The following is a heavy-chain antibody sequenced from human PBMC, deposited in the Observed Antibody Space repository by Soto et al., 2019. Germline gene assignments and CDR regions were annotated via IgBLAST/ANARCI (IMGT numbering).Heavy chain of an antibody. CDR1: GFIFSNYW. CDR2: IDHDGPT. Sequence: EVQLVESGGGLVQPGGSLRLSCAGSGFIFSNYWMHWVRQAPGKGLEWVSRIDHDGPTDYADSVRGRFTISRDNAESTLYLQMNSLRPGDTAVYYCVRDSHGDYWGQGTLVTVSS. J-gene: IGHJ4*02. V-gene: IGHV3-74*01. CDR3: VRDSHGDY.